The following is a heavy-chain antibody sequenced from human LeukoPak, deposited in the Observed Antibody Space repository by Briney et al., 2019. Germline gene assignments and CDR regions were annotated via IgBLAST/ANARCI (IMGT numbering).Heavy chain of an antibody. V-gene: IGHV1-69*13. D-gene: IGHD6-19*01. CDR2: IIPIFGTA. J-gene: IGHJ3*02. CDR3: ARDSAVAGNSAFDI. CDR1: GYTFASYD. Sequence: SVKVSCKASGYTFASYDINWVRQAPGQGLEWMGGIIPIFGTANYAQKFQGRVTITADESTSTAYMERSSLRSEDTAVYYCARDSAVAGNSAFDIWGQGTMVTVSS.